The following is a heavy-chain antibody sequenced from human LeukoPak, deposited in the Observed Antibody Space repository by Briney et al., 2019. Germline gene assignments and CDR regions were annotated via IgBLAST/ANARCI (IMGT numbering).Heavy chain of an antibody. Sequence: SGTLSLTCTVSGGSISSHYWSWIRQPPGKGLEWIAYIYYTGTSNYNPSLKSRVTISVDTSKNQISLRLSSVTTADTAVYYCARQGIDAFDIWGQGTLVTVSS. J-gene: IGHJ3*02. CDR2: IYYTGTS. CDR1: GGSISSHY. V-gene: IGHV4-59*08. CDR3: ARQGIDAFDI.